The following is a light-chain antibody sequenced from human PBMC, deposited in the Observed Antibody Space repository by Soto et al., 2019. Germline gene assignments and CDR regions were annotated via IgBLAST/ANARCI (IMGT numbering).Light chain of an antibody. CDR3: SSYTTSTTYV. CDR2: DVR. CDR1: SSDVGGYNS. Sequence: QSVLTQPASVSGSPGQSITISCTGTSSDVGGYNSVSWYQQHPGTAPKLLICDVRNRPSGVSNRFSGSQSANTASLTISGLQAEDEADYYCSSYTTSTTYVFGTGTKVTVL. J-gene: IGLJ1*01. V-gene: IGLV2-14*01.